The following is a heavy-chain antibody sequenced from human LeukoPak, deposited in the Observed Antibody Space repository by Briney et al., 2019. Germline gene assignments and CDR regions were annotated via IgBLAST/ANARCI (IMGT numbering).Heavy chain of an antibody. Sequence: ASVKVSCKASGYTVTNYAISWGPQAPGQGLEWMGWISAYNDNINYAQKLQGRVTMTTDTSTSTAYMELRSLRSDDTAVYYCARDLHGAHYFDYWGQGTLVTVSS. CDR1: GYTVTNYA. J-gene: IGHJ4*02. CDR3: ARDLHGAHYFDY. V-gene: IGHV1-18*01. D-gene: IGHD4-17*01. CDR2: ISAYNDNI.